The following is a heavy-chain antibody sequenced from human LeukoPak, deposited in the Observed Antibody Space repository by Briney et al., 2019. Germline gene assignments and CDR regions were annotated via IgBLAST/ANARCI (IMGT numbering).Heavy chain of an antibody. Sequence: ASVKVSCKASGYTLTRYYMHCVRQAPGQGLEWMGWINPNSGGTNYAQKFQGRVTMTRDTSISTAYMELSRLRSDDTAVYYCARVFQKQLSDYWGQGSLVTVSS. CDR2: INPNSGGT. CDR3: ARVFQKQLSDY. D-gene: IGHD6-13*01. V-gene: IGHV1-2*02. CDR1: GYTLTRYY. J-gene: IGHJ4*02.